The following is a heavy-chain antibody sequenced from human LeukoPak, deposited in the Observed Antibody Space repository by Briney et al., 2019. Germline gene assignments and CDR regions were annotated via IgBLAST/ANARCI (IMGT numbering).Heavy chain of an antibody. CDR3: ARDRIAAAGSDY. CDR1: GGSISSYY. V-gene: IGHV4-59*12. D-gene: IGHD6-13*01. J-gene: IGHJ4*02. CDR2: IYYSGST. Sequence: SETLSLTCTVSGGSISSYYWSWIRQPPGKGLEWIGYIYYSGSTNYNPSLKSRVTISVDTSKNQLSLKLSSVTAADTAVYYCARDRIAAAGSDYWGQGTLVTVSS.